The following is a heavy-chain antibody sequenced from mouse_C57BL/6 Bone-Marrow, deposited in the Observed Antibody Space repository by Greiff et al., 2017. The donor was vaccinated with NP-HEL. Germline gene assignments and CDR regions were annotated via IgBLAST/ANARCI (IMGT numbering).Heavy chain of an antibody. CDR1: GYAFTSYW. D-gene: IGHD1-1*01. Sequence: QVQLQQSGAELVKPGASVKISCKASGYAFTSYWMNWVKQRPGKGLEWIGQIYPGDGDTNYNGKFKGKATLTADKSSSTAYMQLSSLTSEDSAVYFCARDYGSRAWFAYWGQGTLVTVSA. J-gene: IGHJ3*01. V-gene: IGHV1-80*01. CDR3: ARDYGSRAWFAY. CDR2: IYPGDGDT.